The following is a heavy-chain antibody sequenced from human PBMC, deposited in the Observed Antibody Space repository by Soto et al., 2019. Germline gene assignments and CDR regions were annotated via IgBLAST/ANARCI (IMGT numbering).Heavy chain of an antibody. CDR3: ARDHSVGTIFGVVIFGTGDY. V-gene: IGHV3-23*01. D-gene: IGHD3-3*01. J-gene: IGHJ4*02. CDR2: VSSSGGTT. CDR1: DSTFSNYA. Sequence: EVQLLESGGGLVQPGGSLRISCAASDSTFSNYALNWVRQAPGKGLEWVSAVSSSGGTTYYADSVKGRFTISRDNAKNSLYLQMNSLRAEDTAVYYCARDHSVGTIFGVVIFGTGDYWGQGTLVTVSS.